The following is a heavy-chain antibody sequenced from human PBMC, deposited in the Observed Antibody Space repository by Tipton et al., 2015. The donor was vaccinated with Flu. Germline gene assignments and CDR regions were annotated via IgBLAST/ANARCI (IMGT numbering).Heavy chain of an antibody. Sequence: GSLRLSCAASGFTFSSYSMNWVRQAPGKGLEWVSYISSSSSTIYYADSVKGRFTISRDNAKNSLYLQMNSLRAEDTAVYYCARDGSAYYDSSGYYARREDYMDVWGKGTTVTVSS. CDR2: ISSSSSTI. V-gene: IGHV3-48*04. D-gene: IGHD3-22*01. J-gene: IGHJ6*03. CDR1: GFTFSSYS. CDR3: ARDGSAYYDSSGYYARREDYMDV.